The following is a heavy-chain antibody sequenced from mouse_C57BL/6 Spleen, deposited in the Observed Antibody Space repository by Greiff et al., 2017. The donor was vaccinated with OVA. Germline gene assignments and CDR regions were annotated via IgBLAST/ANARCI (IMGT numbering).Heavy chain of an antibody. D-gene: IGHD1-1*02. CDR2: IYPGDGDT. V-gene: IGHV1-82*01. J-gene: IGHJ2*01. CDR1: GYAFSSSW. CDR3: ARKAGGYFDY. Sequence: QVQLKESGPELVKPGASVKISCKASGYAFSSSWMNWVKQRPGKGLEWIGRIYPGDGDTNYNGKFKGKATLTADKSSSTAYMQLSSLTSEDSAVYFCARKAGGYFDYWGQGTTLTVSS.